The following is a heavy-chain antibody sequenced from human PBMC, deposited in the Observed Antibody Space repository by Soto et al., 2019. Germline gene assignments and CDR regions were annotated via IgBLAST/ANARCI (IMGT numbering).Heavy chain of an antibody. CDR3: ARAPYYYGSGSYLTPMDV. CDR1: GGTFSSYT. Sequence: SVKVSCKASGGTFSSYTISWVRQAPGQGLEWMGRIIPILGIANYAQKFQGRVTITADKSTSTAYMELSSLRSEDTAVYYCARAPYYYGSGSYLTPMDVWGKGTTVTVSS. J-gene: IGHJ6*04. CDR2: IIPILGIA. D-gene: IGHD3-10*01. V-gene: IGHV1-69*02.